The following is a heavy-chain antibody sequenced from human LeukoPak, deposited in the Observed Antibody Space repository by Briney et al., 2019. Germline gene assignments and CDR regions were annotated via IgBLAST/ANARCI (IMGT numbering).Heavy chain of an antibody. Sequence: ASVKVSCKASGYTFTTYDINWVRQATGQGLEWMGWISAYNGNTNYAQKLQGRVIMTTDTSTSTAYMALRSLRSDDTAVYYCATFFGEVYYYGIDGWGQGTTVTLPS. CDR1: GYTFTTYD. V-gene: IGHV1-18*01. D-gene: IGHD3-10*01. CDR3: ATFFGEVYYYGIDG. CDR2: ISAYNGNT. J-gene: IGHJ6*01.